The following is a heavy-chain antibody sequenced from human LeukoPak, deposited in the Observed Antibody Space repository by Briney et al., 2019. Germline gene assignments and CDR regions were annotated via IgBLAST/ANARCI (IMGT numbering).Heavy chain of an antibody. CDR3: ARDYKHQAPSLCYDFWSGSWAPYYYYGMDV. CDR2: INSDGSST. J-gene: IGHJ6*02. Sequence: GGFLRLSCAASGFTFSSYWMHWVRQAPGKGLVWVSRINSDGSSTSYADSVKGRFTISRDNAKNTLYLQMNSLRAEDTAVYYCARDYKHQAPSLCYDFWSGSWAPYYYYGMDVWGQGTTVTVSS. V-gene: IGHV3-74*01. D-gene: IGHD3-3*01. CDR1: GFTFSSYW.